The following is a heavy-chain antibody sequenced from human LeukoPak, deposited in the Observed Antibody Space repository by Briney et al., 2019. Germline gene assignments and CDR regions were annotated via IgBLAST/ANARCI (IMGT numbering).Heavy chain of an antibody. CDR2: INPSGGST. Sequence: ASVKVSCTASGYTFTNYYMHWVRQAPGQGLEWMGVINPSGGSTTYAQNFQGRVTMTRDTSTTAVYMEVSSLRSEDTAAYFCARDCSGGDCYLDVCDIWGQGTLVTVSS. V-gene: IGHV1-46*01. D-gene: IGHD2-21*02. CDR1: GYTFTNYY. J-gene: IGHJ3*02. CDR3: ARDCSGGDCYLDVCDI.